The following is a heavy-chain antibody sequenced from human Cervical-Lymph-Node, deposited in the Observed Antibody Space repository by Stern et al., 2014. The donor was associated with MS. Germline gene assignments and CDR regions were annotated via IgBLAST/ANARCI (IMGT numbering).Heavy chain of an antibody. Sequence: QVQLVQSGAEVKKPGASMTISCKTSGYNFIDHAIHWVRQAPGQRLEWMGWINGGPGTTKYSQKFQGRVSFTRDKAARAAYMDLSSLSPDDTAVYYCARQPDYSDFLDFWGQGTLVTVSS. CDR2: INGGPGTT. CDR1: GYNFIDHA. V-gene: IGHV1-3*01. CDR3: ARQPDYSDFLDF. J-gene: IGHJ4*02. D-gene: IGHD4-11*01.